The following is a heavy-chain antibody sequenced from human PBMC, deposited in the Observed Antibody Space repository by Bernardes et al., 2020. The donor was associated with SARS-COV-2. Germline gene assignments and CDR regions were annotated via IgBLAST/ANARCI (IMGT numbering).Heavy chain of an antibody. CDR3: AKDPNPFLVVVAATPVGYGMDV. CDR2: ISWNSGSI. J-gene: IGHJ6*02. D-gene: IGHD2-15*01. CDR1: GFTFDDYA. V-gene: IGHV3-9*01. Sequence: SLRLSCAASGFTFDDYAMHWVRQAPGKGLEWVSGISWNSGSIGYADSVKGRFTISRDNAKNSLYLQMNSLRAEDTALYYCAKDPNPFLVVVAATPVGYGMDVWGQGTTVTVSS.